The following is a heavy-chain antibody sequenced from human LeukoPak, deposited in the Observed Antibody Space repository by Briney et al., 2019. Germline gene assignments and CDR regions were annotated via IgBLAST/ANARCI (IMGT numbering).Heavy chain of an antibody. V-gene: IGHV4-59*01. CDR3: ARSGSGSYLSLDY. Sequence: SGTLSLTCTVSGGSISSYYWSWIRQPPGRGLEWIGYIYYSGSTNYNPSLKSRVTISVNTSKNQFSLKLSSVTAAGTAVYYCARSGSGSYLSLDYWGQGTLVTVSS. CDR2: IYYSGST. J-gene: IGHJ4*02. CDR1: GGSISSYY. D-gene: IGHD3-10*01.